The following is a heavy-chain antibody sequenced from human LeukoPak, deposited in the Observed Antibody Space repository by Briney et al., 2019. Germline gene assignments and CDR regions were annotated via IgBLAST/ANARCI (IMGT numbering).Heavy chain of an antibody. J-gene: IGHJ4*02. V-gene: IGHV3-64D*06. CDR3: VKLYGSGSYSAFDY. CDR1: GFTFSSYA. D-gene: IGHD3-10*01. Sequence: GGSLRLSCSASGFTFSSYAMHWVRQAPGKGLEYVSAISSNGGSTYYADPVKGRFTISRDNSKNTLYLQMSSLRAEDTAVYYCVKLYGSGSYSAFDYWGQGTLVTVSS. CDR2: ISSNGGST.